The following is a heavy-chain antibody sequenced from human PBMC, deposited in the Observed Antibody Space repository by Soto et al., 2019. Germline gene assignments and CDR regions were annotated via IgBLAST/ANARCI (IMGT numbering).Heavy chain of an antibody. V-gene: IGHV4-59*01. J-gene: IGHJ4*02. CDR3: ARAHDYGDHYYFDY. CDR2: IYYSGST. Sequence: PSETLSLTCTVSGGSISSYYWSWIQQPPGKGLEWTGYIYYSGSTNYNPSLKSRVTISVDTSKNQFSLKLSSVTAADTAVYYCARAHDYGDHYYFDYWGQGTLVTVSS. D-gene: IGHD4-17*01. CDR1: GGSISSYY.